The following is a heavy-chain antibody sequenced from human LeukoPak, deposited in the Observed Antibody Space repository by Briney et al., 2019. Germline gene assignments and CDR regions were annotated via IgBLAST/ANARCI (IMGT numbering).Heavy chain of an antibody. CDR1: GFTFNSYW. J-gene: IGHJ5*02. V-gene: IGHV3-74*01. Sequence: PGGSLRLSCAASGFTFNSYWMHWVRQAPGKGLVWVSRIDEDGKTIDYEDSVKGRFTISRDNAKDTLYLQMSSLRDEDTAVYYCVSDLCGGDDQWGRGTLVTVSS. CDR2: IDEDGKTI. CDR3: VSDLCGGDDQ. D-gene: IGHD3-3*01.